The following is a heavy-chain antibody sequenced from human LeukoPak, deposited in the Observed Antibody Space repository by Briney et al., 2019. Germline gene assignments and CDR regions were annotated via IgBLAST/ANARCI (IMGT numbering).Heavy chain of an antibody. Sequence: PGGSLRLSCAASGFTFSSYGMIWVRQAPGKGLEWVSGISGSGGSTYVADSVKGRFTVSRDNSKNTLYLQMNSLRADDTPVYYCAKDRPTVYSSSWLHFLDSWGQGTLVTVSS. CDR1: GFTFSSYG. D-gene: IGHD6-13*01. V-gene: IGHV3-23*01. J-gene: IGHJ4*02. CDR3: AKDRPTVYSSSWLHFLDS. CDR2: ISGSGGST.